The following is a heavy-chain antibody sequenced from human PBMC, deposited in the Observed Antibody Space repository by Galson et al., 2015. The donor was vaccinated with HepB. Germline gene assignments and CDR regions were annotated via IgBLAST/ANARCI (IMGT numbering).Heavy chain of an antibody. Sequence: SETLSLTCTVSGGSISSSSYYWGWIRQPPGKGLEWIGSIYYSGSTYYNPSLKSRVTISVDTSKNQFSLKLSSVTAADTAVYYCARQCRSSWYYRWFDPWGQGTLVTVSS. J-gene: IGHJ5*02. CDR1: GGSISSSSYY. D-gene: IGHD6-13*01. V-gene: IGHV4-39*01. CDR2: IYYSGST. CDR3: ARQCRSSWYYRWFDP.